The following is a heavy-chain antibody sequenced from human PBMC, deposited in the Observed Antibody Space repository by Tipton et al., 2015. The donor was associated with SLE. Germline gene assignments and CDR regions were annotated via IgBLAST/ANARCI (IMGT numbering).Heavy chain of an antibody. J-gene: IGHJ3*02. D-gene: IGHD5-18*01. CDR3: ARYSYGPDAFDI. CDR1: GGSFSGYY. Sequence: LRLSCAVYGGSFSGYYWSWIRQPPGKGLEWIGEINHSGSTNYNPSLKSRVTISVDTSKNQFSLKLSSVTAADTAVYYCARYSYGPDAFDIWGRGTMVTVSS. V-gene: IGHV4-34*01. CDR2: INHSGST.